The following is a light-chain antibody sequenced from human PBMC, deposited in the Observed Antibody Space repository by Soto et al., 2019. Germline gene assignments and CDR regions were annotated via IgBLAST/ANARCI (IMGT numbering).Light chain of an antibody. CDR1: QGINNW. CDR3: QQANTFPVS. J-gene: IGKJ3*01. Sequence: DIQMTQSPSSVSASVGDRVTITCRASQGINNWLAWYQQKPGKAPNLLIYGASNLQSGVPSRFNGSGSGTDFTLTISSLQPEDFATYYCQQANTFPVSFGPGTKLHVK. CDR2: GAS. V-gene: IGKV1-12*01.